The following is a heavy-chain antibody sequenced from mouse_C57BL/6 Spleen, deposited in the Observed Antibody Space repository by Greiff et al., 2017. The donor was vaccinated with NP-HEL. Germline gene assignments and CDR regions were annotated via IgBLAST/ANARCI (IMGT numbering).Heavy chain of an antibody. J-gene: IGHJ1*03. CDR3: ARYGSSYWYFDV. V-gene: IGHV1-43*01. Sequence: EVKLMESGPELVKPGASVKISCKASGYSFTGYYMHWVKQSSEKSLEWIGEINPSTGGTSYNQKFKGKATLTVDKSSSTAYMQLKSLTSEDSAVYYCARYGSSYWYFDVWGTGTTVTVSS. CDR1: GYSFTGYY. CDR2: INPSTGGT. D-gene: IGHD1-1*01.